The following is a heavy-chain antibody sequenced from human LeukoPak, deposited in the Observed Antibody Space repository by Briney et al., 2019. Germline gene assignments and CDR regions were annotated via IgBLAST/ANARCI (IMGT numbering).Heavy chain of an antibody. D-gene: IGHD4-17*01. J-gene: IGHJ4*02. V-gene: IGHV3-23*01. CDR2: ISGSGDSP. CDR3: AKAVTTLDFDY. CDR1: GFTFSSYA. Sequence: GGSLRLSCAASGFTFSSYAMSWVRQAPGKGLEWVSTISGSGDSPYYADSVKGRFTISRDNSKNTLYLQMNSLRAEDTAVYYCAKAVTTLDFDYWDQGTLVTVSS.